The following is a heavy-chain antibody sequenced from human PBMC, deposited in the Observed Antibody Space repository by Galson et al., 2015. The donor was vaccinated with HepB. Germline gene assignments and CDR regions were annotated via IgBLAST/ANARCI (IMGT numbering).Heavy chain of an antibody. CDR1: GYISTDYA. CDR2: INTNTGNP. V-gene: IGHV7-4-1*02. Sequence: SVKVSCKASGYISTDYAINWVRQAPGQGLKWMGWINTNTGNPTYVQGSTGRFVFSLDSSVRTTYLQINSLKAEDTAVYYCARSPYYGSGSYYNGWLDPWGQGTLVTVSS. CDR3: ARSPYYGSGSYYNGWLDP. J-gene: IGHJ5*02. D-gene: IGHD3-10*01.